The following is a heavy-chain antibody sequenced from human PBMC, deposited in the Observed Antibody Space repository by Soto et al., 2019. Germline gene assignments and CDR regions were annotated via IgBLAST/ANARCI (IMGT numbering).Heavy chain of an antibody. J-gene: IGHJ5*02. CDR2: ISSSSSYI. CDR1: GFTFSSYS. CDR3: AREVGSYDFWNSNWCDP. V-gene: IGHV3-21*01. D-gene: IGHD3-3*01. Sequence: PGGSLRLSCAASGFTFSSYSMNWGRQAPGKGLEWVSSISSSSSYIYYADSVKGRFTISRDHAKNSLYLQINRLRAEDTAVYYCAREVGSYDFWNSNWCDPWGQGTLVTVSS.